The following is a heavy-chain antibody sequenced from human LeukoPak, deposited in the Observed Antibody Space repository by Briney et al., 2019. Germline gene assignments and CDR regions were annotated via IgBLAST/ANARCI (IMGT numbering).Heavy chain of an antibody. CDR1: GFTFNDFA. CDR3: VRDRYYGLDV. CDR2: ISWNSGRI. J-gene: IGHJ6*02. Sequence: GGSLRLSCAASGFTFNDFAMHWVRLTPGKGLEWVPGISWNSGRIAYADSVKGRFTISRDNAENSLYLQMNSLRAEDTAVFYCVRDRYYGLDVWGQGTTVTVSS. V-gene: IGHV3-9*01.